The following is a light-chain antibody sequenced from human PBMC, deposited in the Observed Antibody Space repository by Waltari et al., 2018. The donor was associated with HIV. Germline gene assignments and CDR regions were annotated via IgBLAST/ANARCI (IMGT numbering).Light chain of an antibody. V-gene: IGLV1-40*01. CDR1: SSNIRAGYD. CDR3: QSYDSSLSGS. Sequence: QSVLTQPPSVSGAPGQRVTISCTGSSSNIRAGYDVHWYPQLPGTAPKLLIYGNSNRPSGVPDRFSGSKSGTSASLAITGLQAEDEADYYCQSYDSSLSGSFGGGTKLTVL. CDR2: GNS. J-gene: IGLJ3*02.